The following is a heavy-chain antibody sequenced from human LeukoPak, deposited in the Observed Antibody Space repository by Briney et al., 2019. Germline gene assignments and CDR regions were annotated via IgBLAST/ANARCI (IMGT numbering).Heavy chain of an antibody. V-gene: IGHV3-30*02. Sequence: GGSLRLSCAASGFTFSSYGMHWVRQAPGKGLEWVAFIWYDGSNKYYADSVKGRFTISRDNSKNTLYLQMNSLRAEDTAVYYCAKDYGDRPDYWGQGTLVTVSS. J-gene: IGHJ4*02. CDR2: IWYDGSNK. CDR3: AKDYGDRPDY. CDR1: GFTFSSYG. D-gene: IGHD4-17*01.